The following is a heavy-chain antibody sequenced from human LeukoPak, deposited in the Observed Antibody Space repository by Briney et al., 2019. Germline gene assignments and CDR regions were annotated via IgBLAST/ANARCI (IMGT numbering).Heavy chain of an antibody. CDR1: GFTFSSYA. D-gene: IGHD6-13*01. CDR2: ISGSGGST. V-gene: IGHV3-23*01. J-gene: IGHJ4*02. Sequence: GGSLRLSCAASGFTFSSYAMSWVRQAPGKGLEWVSAISGSGGSTYYADSVKGRFTISRDNSKNTLYLQMNSLRAEDTAVYYCAKSSAYSSSWSSGYWGQGTLVTVSS. CDR3: AKSSAYSSSWSSGY.